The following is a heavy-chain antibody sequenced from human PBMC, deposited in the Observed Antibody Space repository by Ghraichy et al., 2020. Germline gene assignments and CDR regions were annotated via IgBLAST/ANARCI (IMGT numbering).Heavy chain of an antibody. V-gene: IGHV3-23*01. CDR3: AKDSTGTTGLIGY. CDR1: GFTFSSYA. J-gene: IGHJ4*02. Sequence: GALRLSCAASGFTFSSYAMSWVRQAPGKGLEWVSAISGSGGSTYYADSVKGRFTISRDNSKNTLYLQMNSLRAEDTAVYYCAKDSTGTTGLIGYWGQGTLVTVSS. D-gene: IGHD1-1*01. CDR2: ISGSGGST.